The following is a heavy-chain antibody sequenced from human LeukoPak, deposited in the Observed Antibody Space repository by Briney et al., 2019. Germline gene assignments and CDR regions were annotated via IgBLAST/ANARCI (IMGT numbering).Heavy chain of an antibody. V-gene: IGHV1-46*01. D-gene: IGHD6-6*01. CDR2: INPSGGST. J-gene: IGHJ4*02. Sequence: ASVKVSCKASGYTFTSYYMHWVRQAPGQGLELMGIINPSGGSTSYAQKFQGRVTMTTDTSTSTAYMEVRSLRSDDTAVYYCATTIGAHLMYFDYWGQGTLVTVSS. CDR3: ATTIGAHLMYFDY. CDR1: GYTFTSYY.